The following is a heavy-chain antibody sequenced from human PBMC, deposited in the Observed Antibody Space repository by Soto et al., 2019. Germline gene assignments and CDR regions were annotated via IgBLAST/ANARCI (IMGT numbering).Heavy chain of an antibody. V-gene: IGHV4-39*01. Sequence: QLQLQESGPGLVKPSETLSLTCTVSGGSISSSSYYWGWIRQPPGKGLEWIGSIYYSGSTYYNPSLKXXVXIXXDTSKNQFSLKLSSVTAADTAVYYCAPLGVGSLDYWGQGTLVTVSS. CDR2: IYYSGST. CDR3: APLGVGSLDY. D-gene: IGHD3-16*01. J-gene: IGHJ4*02. CDR1: GGSISSSSYY.